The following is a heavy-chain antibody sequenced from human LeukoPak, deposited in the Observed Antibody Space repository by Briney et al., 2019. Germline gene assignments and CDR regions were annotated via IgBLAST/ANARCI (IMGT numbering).Heavy chain of an antibody. D-gene: IGHD6-19*01. V-gene: IGHV4-39*07. J-gene: IGHJ3*02. Sequence: SETLSLTCTVSGGSISRSSYYWGWIRQPPGKGLEWIGSIYYSGSTNYNPSLKSRVTISVDTSKNQFSLKLSSVTAADTAVYYCAREKAAPLSSGSAGGAFDIWGQGTMVTVSS. CDR3: AREKAAPLSSGSAGGAFDI. CDR1: GGSISRSSYY. CDR2: IYYSGST.